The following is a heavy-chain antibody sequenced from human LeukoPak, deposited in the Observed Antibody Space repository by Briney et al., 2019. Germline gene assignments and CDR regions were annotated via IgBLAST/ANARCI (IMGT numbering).Heavy chain of an antibody. CDR2: MNPNSGNT. Sequence: ASVKVSCKASGYTFTSYDINWVRQATGQGLEWMGWMNPNSGNTGYAQKFQGRVTMTRNTSISTAHMELSSLRSEDTAVYYCARGARFYGSSGYYPNDFDYWGQGTLVTVSS. CDR1: GYTFTSYD. CDR3: ARGARFYGSSGYYPNDFDY. J-gene: IGHJ4*02. D-gene: IGHD3-22*01. V-gene: IGHV1-8*01.